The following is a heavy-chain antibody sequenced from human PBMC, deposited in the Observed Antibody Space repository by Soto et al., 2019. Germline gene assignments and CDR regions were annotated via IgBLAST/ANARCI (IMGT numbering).Heavy chain of an antibody. J-gene: IGHJ6*02. CDR1: GGSVSSGSYY. V-gene: IGHV4-61*01. CDR2: IYYSGST. CDR3: ARDRREGYDFWSGLHYYYGMDV. Sequence: QVQLQESGPGLVKPSATLSLTCTVSGGSVSSGSYYWSWIRQPPGKGLEWIGYIYYSGSTNYNPSLKSRVTISVDTSKNQFSLKLSSVTAADTAVYYCARDRREGYDFWSGLHYYYGMDVWGQGTTVTVSS. D-gene: IGHD3-3*01.